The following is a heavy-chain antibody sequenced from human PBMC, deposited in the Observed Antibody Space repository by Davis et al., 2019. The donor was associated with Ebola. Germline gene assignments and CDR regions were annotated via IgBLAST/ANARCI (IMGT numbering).Heavy chain of an antibody. Sequence: MPSETLSLTCAVYGGSFKGYYWSWIRQPPGKGLEWIGEINHRGYTNYNPSLKSRVTISVDTSKNQFSLKLSSVTAADTAVYYCARKSRLGGFDPWGQGTLVTVSS. CDR3: ARKSRLGGFDP. CDR2: INHRGYT. V-gene: IGHV4-34*01. D-gene: IGHD2-21*01. J-gene: IGHJ5*02. CDR1: GGSFKGYY.